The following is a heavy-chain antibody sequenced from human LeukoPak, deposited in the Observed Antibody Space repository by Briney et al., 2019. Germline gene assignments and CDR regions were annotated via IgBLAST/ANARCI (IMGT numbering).Heavy chain of an antibody. J-gene: IGHJ5*02. D-gene: IGHD3-3*01. CDR3: AKWGAAYDFWSGYLPNWFDP. V-gene: IGHV3-23*01. CDR1: GFTFSSYA. Sequence: GGSLRLSCAACGFTFSSYALSWAPHAPGKGREWVSALRVSCGNTYYADSVKGRFTISRDNSKNTLYLQMHSLRAEDTAVYYCAKWGAAYDFWSGYLPNWFDPWGQGTLVTVSS. CDR2: LRVSCGNT.